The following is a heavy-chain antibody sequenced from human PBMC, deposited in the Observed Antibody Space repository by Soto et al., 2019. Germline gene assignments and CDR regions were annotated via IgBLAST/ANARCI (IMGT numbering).Heavy chain of an antibody. CDR3: ARDYGGLFDY. CDR1: GGSISSGGYS. J-gene: IGHJ4*02. D-gene: IGHD4-17*01. Sequence: SETLSLTCAVSGGSISSGGYSWSWIRRPPEKGLEWIGYIYHSGSTYYNPSLKSRVTISVDRSKNQFSLKLSSVTAADTAVYYCARDYGGLFDYWGQGTLVTVSS. CDR2: IYHSGST. V-gene: IGHV4-30-2*01.